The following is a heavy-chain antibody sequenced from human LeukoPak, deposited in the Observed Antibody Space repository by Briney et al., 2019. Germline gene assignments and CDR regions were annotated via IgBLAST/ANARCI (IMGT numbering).Heavy chain of an antibody. D-gene: IGHD1-26*01. Sequence: GGSLRLSCAASGFTFDDYGMSWVRQAPGKGLEWVSGVNWNGGSTGYADSVKGRFTIYRDNAKNSLYLQMNNLRAEDTALYYCARDGRGSYYDYYYYMDVWGKGTTVTVSS. CDR3: ARDGRGSYYDYYYYMDV. V-gene: IGHV3-20*04. CDR2: VNWNGGST. J-gene: IGHJ6*03. CDR1: GFTFDDYG.